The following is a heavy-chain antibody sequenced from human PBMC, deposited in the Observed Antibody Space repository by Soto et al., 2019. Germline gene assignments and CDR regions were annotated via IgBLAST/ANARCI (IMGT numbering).Heavy chain of an antibody. CDR2: IYYSGST. CDR3: AESNGDYFDY. CDR1: GGSISSSSYY. Sequence: SETLSLTCTVSGGSISSSSYYWGWIRQPPGKGLEWIGSIYYSGSTYYNPSLKSRVTISVDTSKNQFSLKLSSVTAADTAVYYCAESNGDYFDYWGQGTLVTVSS. V-gene: IGHV4-39*01. D-gene: IGHD4-17*01. J-gene: IGHJ4*02.